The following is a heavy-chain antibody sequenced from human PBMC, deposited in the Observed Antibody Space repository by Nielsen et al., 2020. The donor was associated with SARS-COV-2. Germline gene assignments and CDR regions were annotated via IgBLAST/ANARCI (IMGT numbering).Heavy chain of an antibody. CDR1: GFTFSSYA. V-gene: IGHV3-74*01. Sequence: GESLKISCAASGFTFSSYAMSWVRQAPGKGLVWVSRINSDGSSTSYADSVKGRFTISRDNAKNTLYLQMNSLRAEDTAVYYCARGHTQRGILEWLLPTYGMDVWGQGTTVTVSS. CDR2: INSDGSST. J-gene: IGHJ6*02. CDR3: ARGHTQRGILEWLLPTYGMDV. D-gene: IGHD3-3*01.